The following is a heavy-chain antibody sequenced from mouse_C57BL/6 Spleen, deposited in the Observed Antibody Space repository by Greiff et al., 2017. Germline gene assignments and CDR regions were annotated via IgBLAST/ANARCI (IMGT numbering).Heavy chain of an antibody. CDR1: GYTFTSYW. Sequence: QVQLQQPGAELVKPGASVKLSCKASGYTFTSYWMHWVKQRPGQGLEWIGMIHPNIGSTNYNEKFKSKATLTVDKSASTAYMQLSSLTSEDSAFYYCASPNYCGIGGHDYWGQGTTLTVSS. CDR3: ASPNYCGIGGHDY. V-gene: IGHV1-64*01. D-gene: IGHD1-1*01. J-gene: IGHJ2*01. CDR2: IHPNIGST.